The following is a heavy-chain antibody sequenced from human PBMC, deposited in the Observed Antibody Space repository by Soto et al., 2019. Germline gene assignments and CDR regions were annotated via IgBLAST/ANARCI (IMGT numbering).Heavy chain of an antibody. D-gene: IGHD3-10*02. CDR1: GFTFSSYG. Sequence: GVSLRLSWAASGFTFSSYGMHWVRQAPGKGLEWVAVISYDGGDKYYADSVKGRFTISRDNSKNTLYLQMNSLRPEDTAVYYCAKDLVRGVNYYFDYWGQGTLVTVSS. V-gene: IGHV3-30*18. CDR2: ISYDGGDK. CDR3: AKDLVRGVNYYFDY. J-gene: IGHJ4*02.